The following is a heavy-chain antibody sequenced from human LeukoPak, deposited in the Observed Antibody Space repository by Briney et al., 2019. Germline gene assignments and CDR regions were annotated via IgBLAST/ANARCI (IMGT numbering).Heavy chain of an antibody. J-gene: IGHJ3*02. D-gene: IGHD2-2*01. Sequence: KPSETLSLICTVSGGSISSSSYYWGWIRQPPGKGLEWIGSGYYSGSTYYNPSLKSRVTISVDTSKNQFSLKLSSVTAADTAVYYCATPTGYCSSTSCYGFDIWGQGTMVTVSS. CDR3: ATPTGYCSSTSCYGFDI. CDR1: GGSISSSSYY. V-gene: IGHV4-39*01. CDR2: GYYSGST.